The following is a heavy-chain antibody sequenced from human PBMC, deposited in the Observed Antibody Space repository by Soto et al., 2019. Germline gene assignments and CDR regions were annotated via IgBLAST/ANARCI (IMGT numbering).Heavy chain of an antibody. V-gene: IGHV2-5*02. CDR2: IYWDDDK. CDR3: AHPGYGDLPFGY. CDR1: GFSLSTSGVG. Sequence: QITLKESGPTLVKPTQTLTLTCTFSGFSLSTSGVGVGWIRQPPGKALEWLALIYWDDDKRYSPSLKSRLTIPKDTSKNQVVLTMTNMDPVDTATYYCAHPGYGDLPFGYWGQGTLVTVSS. D-gene: IGHD4-17*01. J-gene: IGHJ4*02.